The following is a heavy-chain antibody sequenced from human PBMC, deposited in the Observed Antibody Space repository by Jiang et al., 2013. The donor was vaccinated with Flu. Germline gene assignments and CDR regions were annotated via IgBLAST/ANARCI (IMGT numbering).Heavy chain of an antibody. CDR2: VYDIGSP. Sequence: PGLVKPSETLSLTCTVSGSSISSYYWNWFRQSPRKGLEWIGYVYDIGSPSYSPSLKSRVTISVDTSKNQFSLRLNSVTAADTAVYYCAKSGAGFPYGMDVWGQGTTVFVSS. J-gene: IGHJ6*02. CDR3: AKSGAGFPYGMDV. CDR1: GSSISSYY. V-gene: IGHV4-59*13. D-gene: IGHD1-14*01.